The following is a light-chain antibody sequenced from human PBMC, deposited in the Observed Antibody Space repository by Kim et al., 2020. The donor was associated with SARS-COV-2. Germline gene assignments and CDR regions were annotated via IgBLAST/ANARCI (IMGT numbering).Light chain of an antibody. CDR1: NIGSKS. V-gene: IGLV3-21*04. CDR2: YDS. J-gene: IGLJ3*02. Sequence: SYELTQPPSVSVAPGKTARITCGGNNIGSKSVHWYQQKPGQAPVLVIYYDSDRPSGIPERFSGSNSGNTATLTISRVEAGDEADYYFQVWDSSSDQVFGGGTQLTVL. CDR3: QVWDSSSDQV.